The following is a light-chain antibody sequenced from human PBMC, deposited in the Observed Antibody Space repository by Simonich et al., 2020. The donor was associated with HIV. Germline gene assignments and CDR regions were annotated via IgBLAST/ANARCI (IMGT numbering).Light chain of an antibody. V-gene: IGKV3-15*01. CDR1: QSVTSS. CDR2: GAS. J-gene: IGKJ1*01. CDR3: QQCNNWPWT. Sequence: EIVMTQSPATLSVSPGARATLSCRASQSVTSSLAWYQQKRGQPPRLLIYGASTRATGIPTRFSGSGSGTEFTRTISRLEPEDFAVYYCQQCNNWPWTFGRGTKVEIK.